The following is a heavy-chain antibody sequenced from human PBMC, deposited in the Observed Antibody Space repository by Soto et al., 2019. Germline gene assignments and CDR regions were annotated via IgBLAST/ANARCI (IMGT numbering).Heavy chain of an antibody. D-gene: IGHD1-7*01. CDR3: ARTNWNYGYYCYGMDV. CDR2: INHSGST. CDR1: GGSFSAYY. Sequence: SETLSLTYAVYGGSFSAYYSSWIRQPPWKGLEWIGEINHSGSTNYNPSLKSRVTISVDKSKNQFSLKLSSVTAADTAVYYCARTNWNYGYYCYGMDVWGQGTTVIVSS. V-gene: IGHV4-34*01. J-gene: IGHJ6*02.